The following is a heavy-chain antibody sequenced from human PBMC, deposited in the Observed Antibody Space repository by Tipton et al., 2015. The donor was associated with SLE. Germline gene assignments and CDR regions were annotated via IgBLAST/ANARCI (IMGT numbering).Heavy chain of an antibody. CDR1: GFTFSSYG. J-gene: IGHJ1*01. CDR2: IRYDGSNK. V-gene: IGHV3-30*02. CDR3: AKRGPVTSPHPEDFQH. D-gene: IGHD4-17*01. Sequence: SLRLSCAASGFTFSSYGMHWVRQAPGKGLEWVAFIRYDGSNKYYPDSVKGRFTISRDNSKTTLDLQMNSLKAEDTSVYYCAKRGPVTSPHPEDFQHWGQGPLVTVSS.